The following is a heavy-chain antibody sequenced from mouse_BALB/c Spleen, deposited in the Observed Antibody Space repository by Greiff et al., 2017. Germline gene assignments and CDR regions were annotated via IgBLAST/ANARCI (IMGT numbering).Heavy chain of an antibody. D-gene: IGHD1-2*01. CDR1: GYTFTDYN. J-gene: IGHJ3*01. CDR3: ARRDYYGYPVAY. CDR2: INPNNGGT. V-gene: IGHV1-18*01. Sequence: EVKLQQSGPELVKPGASVKIPCKASGYTFTDYNMDWVKQSHGKSLEWIGDINPNNGGTIYNQKFKGKATLTVDKSSSTAYMELRSLTSEDTAVYYCARRDYYGYPVAYWGQGTLVTVSA.